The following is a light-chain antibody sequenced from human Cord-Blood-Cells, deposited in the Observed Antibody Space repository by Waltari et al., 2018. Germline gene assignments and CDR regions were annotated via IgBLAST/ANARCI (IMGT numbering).Light chain of an antibody. Sequence: DIQITQSPSSLSASVGDRVTITCRASQSISSSLNWYQQKPGKAPKLLIYAASSLQSGVPSRFSGSGSGTDFTLTISSLQPEDFATYYCQQSYSTPLTFGGGTKVEIK. CDR2: AAS. CDR3: QQSYSTPLT. J-gene: IGKJ4*01. V-gene: IGKV1-39*01. CDR1: QSISSS.